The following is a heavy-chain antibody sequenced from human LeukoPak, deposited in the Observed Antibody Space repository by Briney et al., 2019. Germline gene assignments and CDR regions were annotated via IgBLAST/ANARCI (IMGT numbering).Heavy chain of an antibody. D-gene: IGHD3-3*01. CDR2: IYYGGST. J-gene: IGHJ3*02. CDR3: ARITLGIFGSLGAFDI. Sequence: SETLSLTCTVSGGSISSYYWSWIRQPPGKGLEWIGYIYYGGSTNYNPSLKSRVTISVDTSKNQFSLKLSSVTAADTAVYYCARITLGIFGSLGAFDIWGQGTMVTVSS. CDR1: GGSISSYY. V-gene: IGHV4-59*01.